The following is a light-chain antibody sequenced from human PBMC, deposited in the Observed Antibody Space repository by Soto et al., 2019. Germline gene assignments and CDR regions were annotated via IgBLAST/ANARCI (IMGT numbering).Light chain of an antibody. J-gene: IGKJ1*01. V-gene: IGKV1-5*03. Sequence: DIQMTQSPSTLSASVGDRVTITCRASQSISSWLAWYQQKPGKAPKLLIYTASSLESGVPSRFGGSGSGTEFTLTIDSLQSDDFATYYCQQYNSYSWTFGQGTKVEIK. CDR1: QSISSW. CDR2: TAS. CDR3: QQYNSYSWT.